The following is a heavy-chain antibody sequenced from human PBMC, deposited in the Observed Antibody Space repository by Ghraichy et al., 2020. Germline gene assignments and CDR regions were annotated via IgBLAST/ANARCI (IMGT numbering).Heavy chain of an antibody. CDR2: IYHAGYI. CDR1: GGSISSNNW. D-gene: IGHD3-3*01. V-gene: IGHV4-4*02. J-gene: IGHJ6*03. CDR3: ARHGEYYMDV. Sequence: SETLSLTCAVSGGSISSNNWWSWVRQPPGQGLEWIGEIYHAGYINYNPSLKSRVTLSLDKSKNQLSLRLSSVTAADTAVYFCARHGEYYMDVWGKGTTVTVSS.